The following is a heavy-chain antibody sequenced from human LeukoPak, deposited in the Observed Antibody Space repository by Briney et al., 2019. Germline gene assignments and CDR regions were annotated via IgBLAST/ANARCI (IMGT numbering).Heavy chain of an antibody. D-gene: IGHD3-3*01. CDR1: RYTLTELS. J-gene: IGHJ4*02. CDR3: TTLSGLYYDFWSGYYSDY. V-gene: IGHV1-24*01. Sequence: ASVKVSCKVSRYTLTELSMHWVRQAPGKGLEWMGDFNPEDGETIYAQKFQGRVTMTEDTSTDTAYMELSSLRSEDTAVYYCTTLSGLYYDFWSGYYSDYWGQGTLVTVSS. CDR2: FNPEDGET.